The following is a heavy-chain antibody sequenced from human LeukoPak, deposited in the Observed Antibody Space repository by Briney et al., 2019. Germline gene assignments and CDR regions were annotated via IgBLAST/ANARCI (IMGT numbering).Heavy chain of an antibody. J-gene: IGHJ3*02. CDR3: ATYYYDSSGYYSGGLDAFDT. D-gene: IGHD3-22*01. CDR2: ISGSGGST. CDR1: GFTFSSYA. V-gene: IGHV3-23*01. Sequence: GGSLRLSCAASGFTFSSYAMSWVRQAPGKGLEWVSAISGSGGSTYYADSVKGRFTIPRDNSKNTLYLQMNSLRAEDTAVYYCATYYYDSSGYYSGGLDAFDTWGQGTMVTVSS.